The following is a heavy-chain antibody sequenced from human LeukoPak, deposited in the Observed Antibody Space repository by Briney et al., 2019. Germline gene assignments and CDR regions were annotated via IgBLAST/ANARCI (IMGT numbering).Heavy chain of an antibody. Sequence: GGSLRLSCADSGFTVSSNYMSWVRQAPGKGLEWVSVVYSGGSTHYADSVKGRFTISRDNSKNTLYLHMNSLRAEDTAVYYCATADSGSYYSGFDYWGQGTLVTVSS. CDR2: VYSGGST. D-gene: IGHD1-26*01. J-gene: IGHJ4*02. CDR3: ATADSGSYYSGFDY. V-gene: IGHV3-66*01. CDR1: GFTVSSNY.